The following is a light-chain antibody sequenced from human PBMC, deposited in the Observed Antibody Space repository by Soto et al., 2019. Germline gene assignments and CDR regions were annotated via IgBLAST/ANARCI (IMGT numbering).Light chain of an antibody. CDR3: QQYNNWPSMYT. J-gene: IGKJ2*01. CDR2: GAS. CDR1: QSVSNN. V-gene: IGKV3-15*01. Sequence: RVMTQSPVTLSVSPGERATLSCRASQSVSNNLAWYQQKPGQAPRLLIYGASNRATGVPARFSGSGSGTDFTLTISSLQPEDFATYYCQQYNNWPSMYTFGQGTKLE.